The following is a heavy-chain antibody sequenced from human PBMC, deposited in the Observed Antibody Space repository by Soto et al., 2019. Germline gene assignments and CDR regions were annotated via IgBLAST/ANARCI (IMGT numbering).Heavy chain of an antibody. Sequence: QVQLVESGGGVVQPGRSLRLSCAASGFTFSSYGMHWVRQAPGKGLEWVAVISYDGSNKYYADSVMGRFTISRDNSKNTLYLQMNSLRADDTAVYYCAKGLGYCSGGSCWTDWFDPWGQGTLVTVSS. CDR2: ISYDGSNK. J-gene: IGHJ5*02. V-gene: IGHV3-30*18. D-gene: IGHD2-15*01. CDR3: AKGLGYCSGGSCWTDWFDP. CDR1: GFTFSSYG.